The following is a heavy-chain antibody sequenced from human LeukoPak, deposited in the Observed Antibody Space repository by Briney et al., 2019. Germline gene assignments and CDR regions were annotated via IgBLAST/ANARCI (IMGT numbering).Heavy chain of an antibody. V-gene: IGHV1-18*01. Sequence: ASVKVSCKASGYTFTSYGISWVRQAPGQGLEWMGWISAYNGNTNYAQTLQGSITMTTDTSTSTAYMELRSLRSDDAAVYYCARGRLTMVRVIDYWGQGTLVTVSS. D-gene: IGHD3-10*01. CDR2: ISAYNGNT. J-gene: IGHJ4*02. CDR3: ARGRLTMVRVIDY. CDR1: GYTFTSYG.